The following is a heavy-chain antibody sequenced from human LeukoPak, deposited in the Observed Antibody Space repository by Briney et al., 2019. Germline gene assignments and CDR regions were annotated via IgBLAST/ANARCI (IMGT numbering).Heavy chain of an antibody. CDR2: IYYSGST. CDR3: ARGRGSSWYYFDS. Sequence: SQTLSLTCTVSGGSISSGDYYWSWIRQPPGKGLEWIGYIYYSGSTYYNPSLKGRVTMTVDTSKNQFSLNLSSVTAADTAVYYCARGRGSSWYYFDSWGQGTLVTVYS. V-gene: IGHV4-30-4*08. J-gene: IGHJ4*02. D-gene: IGHD6-13*01. CDR1: GGSISSGDYY.